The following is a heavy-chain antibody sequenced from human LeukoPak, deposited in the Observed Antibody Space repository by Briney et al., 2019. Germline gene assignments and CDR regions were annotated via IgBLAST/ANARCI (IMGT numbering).Heavy chain of an antibody. Sequence: GGSLRLSCAASGFTFSSYGMSWVRQAPGKGLEGVSGISDSGGSTYYADSVKGRFTISRDNSKNTLYLQMHSLRAEDTAVYYCAKQRGYDHGPLDYWGQGTLVTVSS. V-gene: IGHV3-23*01. J-gene: IGHJ4*02. CDR3: AKQRGYDHGPLDY. D-gene: IGHD5-12*01. CDR1: GFTFSSYG. CDR2: ISDSGGST.